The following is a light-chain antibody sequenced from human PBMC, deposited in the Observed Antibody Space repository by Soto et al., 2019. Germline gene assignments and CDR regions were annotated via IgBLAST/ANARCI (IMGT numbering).Light chain of an antibody. CDR2: AAS. CDR3: QQYGSSPPYT. Sequence: DIQMTQSPSSVSASVGDRVTITCRASQGITNWLAWYQQKPGKAPKLLIYAASGLPSGVPSRFSGSGSGTDFTLTISSLQPEDFAVYYCQQYGSSPPYTFGQGTKLEIK. CDR1: QGITNW. J-gene: IGKJ2*01. V-gene: IGKV1-12*01.